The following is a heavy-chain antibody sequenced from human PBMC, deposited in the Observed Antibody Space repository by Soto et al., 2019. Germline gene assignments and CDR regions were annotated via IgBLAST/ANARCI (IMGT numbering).Heavy chain of an antibody. Sequence: QVQLVESGGGVVQPGTSLRLSCAASGFTFSRHGMHWVRQTPGKGLEWLAVILNDASGHWYADSVKGRFTISRDNFANSFYLQMKGVRREDTAMYYCARDDGYPDNGFDYWGQATLVTVSS. CDR3: ARDDGYPDNGFDY. D-gene: IGHD5-18*01. CDR2: ILNDASGH. J-gene: IGHJ4*02. V-gene: IGHV3-33*01. CDR1: GFTFSRHG.